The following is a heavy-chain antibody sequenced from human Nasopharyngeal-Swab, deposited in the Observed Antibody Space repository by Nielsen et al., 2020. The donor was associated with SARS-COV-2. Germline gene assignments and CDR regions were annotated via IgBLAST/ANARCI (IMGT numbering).Heavy chain of an antibody. Sequence: SETLSLTCAVYGGSFSGYYWSWIRQPAGKGLEWIGRIYTSGSTNYNPSLKSRVTMSVDTSENQFSLKLSSVTAADTAVYYCARSNIVVVPAAPVDAFDIWGQGTMVTVSS. J-gene: IGHJ3*02. V-gene: IGHV4-59*10. CDR3: ARSNIVVVPAAPVDAFDI. D-gene: IGHD2-2*01. CDR2: IYTSGST. CDR1: GGSFSGYY.